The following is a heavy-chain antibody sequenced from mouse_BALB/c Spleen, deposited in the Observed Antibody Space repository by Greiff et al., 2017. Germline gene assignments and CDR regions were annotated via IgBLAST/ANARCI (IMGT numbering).Heavy chain of an antibody. J-gene: IGHJ4*01. D-gene: IGHD2-4*01. CDR2: IRNKANGYTT. CDR3: ARDHPSYDYDGGGYAMDY. CDR1: GFTFTDYY. Sequence: EVMLVESGGGLVQPGGSLRLSCATSGFTFTDYYMSWVRQPPGKALEWLGFIRNKANGYTTEYSASVMGRFTISRDNSQSILYLQMNTLRAEDSATYYCARDHPSYDYDGGGYAMDYWGQGTSVTVSS. V-gene: IGHV7-3*02.